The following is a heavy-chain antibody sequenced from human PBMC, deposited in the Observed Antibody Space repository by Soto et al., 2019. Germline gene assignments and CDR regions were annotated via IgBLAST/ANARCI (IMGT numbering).Heavy chain of an antibody. CDR1: GGTFSSYA. Sequence: ASVKVSCQASGGTFSSYAISWVRQAPGQGLEWMGIINPSGGSTSYAQKFQGRVTMTRDTSTSTVYMELSSLRSEDTAVYYCARDLSTAAYNWFDPWGQGTLVTVSS. CDR2: INPSGGST. D-gene: IGHD4-17*01. V-gene: IGHV1-46*03. CDR3: ARDLSTAAYNWFDP. J-gene: IGHJ5*02.